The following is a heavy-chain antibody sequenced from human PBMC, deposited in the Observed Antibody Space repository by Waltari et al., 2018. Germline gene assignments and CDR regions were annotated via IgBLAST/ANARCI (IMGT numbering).Heavy chain of an antibody. CDR1: GYSISRDSY. V-gene: IGHV4-38-2*02. J-gene: IGHJ6*03. D-gene: IGHD6-6*01. Sequence: QVQLQESGPGLVRPSETLSLTCTVSGYSISRDSYWGYIRQPPGKGLEWIGTIHRSGSTYYNPSLKGRVTISVDTSKNQFSLNLSSLTAADTAVYYCARSQVGIASRNFYYYMDVWGKGTTVTISS. CDR2: IHRSGST. CDR3: ARSQVGIASRNFYYYMDV.